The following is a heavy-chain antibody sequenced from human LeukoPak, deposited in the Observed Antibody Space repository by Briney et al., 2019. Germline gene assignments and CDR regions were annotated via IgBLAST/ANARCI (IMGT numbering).Heavy chain of an antibody. CDR1: GGSISSGDYY. CDR2: IYYSGRT. CDR3: ARRRYYDGSGYLE. V-gene: IGHV4-39*01. Sequence: SETLSLTCTVSGGSISSGDYYWSWIRQPPGKGLEWIGSIYYSGRTYYSPSLKSRVTMSVDPSNNQFSLNLRSVTAADTALYYCARRRYYDGSGYLEWGQGTLLSVSS. D-gene: IGHD3-22*01. J-gene: IGHJ1*01.